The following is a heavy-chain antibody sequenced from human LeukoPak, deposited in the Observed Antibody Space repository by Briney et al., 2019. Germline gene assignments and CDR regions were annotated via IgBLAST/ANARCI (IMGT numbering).Heavy chain of an antibody. Sequence: GGSLRLSCTASGFTFNRDWTAWVRQAPGKGLEWVASIKEDGSEKNYVDSVKGRFTISRDNAENSVYLQMNSLRAEDTALYYCAKDYDILTGILHPLFDYWGQGTLVTVSS. CDR3: AKDYDILTGILHPLFDY. D-gene: IGHD3-9*01. CDR1: GFTFNRDW. V-gene: IGHV3-7*03. CDR2: IKEDGSEK. J-gene: IGHJ4*02.